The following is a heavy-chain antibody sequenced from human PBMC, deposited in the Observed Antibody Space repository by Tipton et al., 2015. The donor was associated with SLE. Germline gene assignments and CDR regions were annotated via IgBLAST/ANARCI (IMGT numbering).Heavy chain of an antibody. CDR3: ARVTTGTAGAFDI. Sequence: SLRLSCAASGFTFSSYSMNWVRQAPGKGLEWVSSISSSSSYIYYADSVKGRFTISRDNAKNSLYPQMNSLRAEDTAVYYCARVTTGTAGAFDIWGQGTMVTVFS. J-gene: IGHJ3*02. CDR2: ISSSSSYI. V-gene: IGHV3-21*01. D-gene: IGHD1-1*01. CDR1: GFTFSSYS.